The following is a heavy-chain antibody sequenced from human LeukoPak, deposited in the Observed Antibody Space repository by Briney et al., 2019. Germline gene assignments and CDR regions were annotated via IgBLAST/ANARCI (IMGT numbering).Heavy chain of an antibody. Sequence: LAGGSLRLSCAASGFTFSSYAMSWVRQAPGKGLEWVSAISGSGGSTYYADSVKGRFTISRDNSKNTLYLQMNSLRAEDTAVYYCAKRANYGSGSYYFGAFDIWGQGTMVTVSS. V-gene: IGHV3-23*01. CDR2: ISGSGGST. CDR3: AKRANYGSGSYYFGAFDI. D-gene: IGHD3-10*01. J-gene: IGHJ3*02. CDR1: GFTFSSYA.